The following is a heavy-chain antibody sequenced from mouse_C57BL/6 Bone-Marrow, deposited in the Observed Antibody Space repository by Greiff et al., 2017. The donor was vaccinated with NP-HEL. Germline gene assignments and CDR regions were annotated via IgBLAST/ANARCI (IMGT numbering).Heavy chain of an antibody. CDR3: ARFLYGSSHWYFDV. J-gene: IGHJ1*03. CDR1: GYTFTSYW. Sequence: QVQLKESGAELVKPGASVKMSCKASGYTFTSYWITWVKQRPGQGLEWIGDIYPGSGSTNYNEKFKSKATLTVDTSSSTAYMQLSSLTSEDSAVYYCARFLYGSSHWYFDVWGTGTTVTVSS. CDR2: IYPGSGST. V-gene: IGHV1-55*01. D-gene: IGHD1-1*01.